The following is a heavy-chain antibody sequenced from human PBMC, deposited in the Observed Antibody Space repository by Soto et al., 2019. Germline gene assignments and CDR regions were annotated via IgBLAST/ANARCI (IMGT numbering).Heavy chain of an antibody. V-gene: IGHV4-59*01. J-gene: IGHJ4*01. CDR2: VDYTGNT. CDR3: ARDATLRH. D-gene: IGHD2-15*01. CDR1: GDSMDGFY. Sequence: PSETLSLTCTVSGDSMDGFYWNWIRQPPGKGLEWIGYVDYTGNTNYNPSLRTLVSISIDTPKNQFSLHLRSVIAADTAIYYCARDATLRHWGHGTLVTVSS.